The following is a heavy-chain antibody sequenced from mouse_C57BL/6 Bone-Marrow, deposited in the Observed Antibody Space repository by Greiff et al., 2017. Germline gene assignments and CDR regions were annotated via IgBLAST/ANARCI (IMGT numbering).Heavy chain of an antibody. D-gene: IGHD1-1*01. CDR1: GFTFSDYY. Sequence: EVKVVESGGGLVQPGGSLKLSCAASGFTFSDYYMYWVRQTPEKRLEWVAYISNGGGSTYYPDTVKGGFTISRDNAKNTLYLQMSRLKSEDTAMYYCARQGATVVPNAMDYWGQGTSVTESS. J-gene: IGHJ4*01. CDR3: ARQGATVVPNAMDY. CDR2: ISNGGGST. V-gene: IGHV5-12*01.